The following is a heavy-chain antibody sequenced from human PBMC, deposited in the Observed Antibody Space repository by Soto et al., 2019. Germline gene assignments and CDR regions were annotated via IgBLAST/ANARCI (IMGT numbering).Heavy chain of an antibody. Sequence: PSETLSLTCTVSGGSISSYYWSWIRQPPGKGLEWIGYIYYSGSTNYNPSLKSRVTISVDTSKSQFSLKLSSVTAADTAVYYCARWSFPDYYGMDVWGQGTTVTVSS. CDR1: GGSISSYY. V-gene: IGHV4-59*01. CDR2: IYYSGST. J-gene: IGHJ6*02. CDR3: ARWSFPDYYGMDV.